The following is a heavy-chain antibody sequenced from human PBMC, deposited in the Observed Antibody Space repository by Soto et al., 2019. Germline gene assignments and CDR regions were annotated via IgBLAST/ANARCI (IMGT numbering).Heavy chain of an antibody. CDR1: GFTFSTNG. J-gene: IGHJ4*02. Sequence: QVQLVESGGGVVQPGESLRLSCVASGFTFSTNGIHWVRQAPGKGLEWVALISNDGSIKYNEGSVKGRFSISRDNSKNTVHLQMNSLTSEDTAIYYCAKDRSFSWTFDYWGQGTLVTVSS. V-gene: IGHV3-30*18. D-gene: IGHD6-13*01. CDR3: AKDRSFSWTFDY. CDR2: ISNDGSIK.